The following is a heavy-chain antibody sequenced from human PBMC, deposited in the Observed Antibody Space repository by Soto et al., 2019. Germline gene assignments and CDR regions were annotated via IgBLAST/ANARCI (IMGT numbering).Heavy chain of an antibody. J-gene: IGHJ4*02. V-gene: IGHV1-69*02. Sequence: QVQLVKSGAEVKKPGSSVKVSCKASGGTFSSYIISWVRQAPGQGLEWMGRIIPILGIANYAQKFQGRVTITADKSTSTAYMELSSLRSEDTAVYYCATPFRSSGNWGQGTLVTVSS. CDR1: GGTFSSYI. D-gene: IGHD3-10*01. CDR3: ATPFRSSGN. CDR2: IIPILGIA.